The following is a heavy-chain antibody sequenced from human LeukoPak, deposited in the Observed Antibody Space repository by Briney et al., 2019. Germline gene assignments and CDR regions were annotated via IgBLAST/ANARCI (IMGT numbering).Heavy chain of an antibody. J-gene: IGHJ5*02. CDR2: IKQDGSEK. CDR3: ARDWFDP. CDR1: GFSFSSYW. V-gene: IGHV3-7*01. Sequence: GGSLRLSCAAFGFSFSSYWMSWVRQAPGKGLEWVANIKQDGSEKYYVDSVKGRFTISRDNAKSSLYLQMNSLRAEDTAVYYCARDWFDPWGQGTLVTVSS.